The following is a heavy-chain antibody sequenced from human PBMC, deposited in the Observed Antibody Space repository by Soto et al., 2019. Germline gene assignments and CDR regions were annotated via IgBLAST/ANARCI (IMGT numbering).Heavy chain of an antibody. CDR1: GFTFSSYA. CDR3: VQPSQH. Sequence: QVQLVESGGGVVQPGRSLRLSCEASGFTFSSYAMHWVRQAPGKGLEWVAVISYDGSNKYYADSVKGRFTISRDNSKNTLYLQMNSLRAEDTAVYYCVQPSQHWGQGTLVTVSS. CDR2: ISYDGSNK. V-gene: IGHV3-30-3*01. J-gene: IGHJ1*01.